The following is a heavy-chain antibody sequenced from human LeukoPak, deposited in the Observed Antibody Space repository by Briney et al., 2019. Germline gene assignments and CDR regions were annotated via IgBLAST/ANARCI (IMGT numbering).Heavy chain of an antibody. CDR3: ARVSGPTGMASHWGYYYIDV. CDR1: GGFMRGYY. Sequence: SETLSLTCTPSGGFMRGYYWRWTRQPAGKGLEWIGCIYTSGSTNYNPSLKSRVTMSVDTSKNQFSLKLSSVTAAGSAVYYCARVSGPTGMASHWGYYYIDVWGKGTTVTVSS. D-gene: IGHD6-13*01. J-gene: IGHJ6*03. V-gene: IGHV4-4*07. CDR2: IYTSGST.